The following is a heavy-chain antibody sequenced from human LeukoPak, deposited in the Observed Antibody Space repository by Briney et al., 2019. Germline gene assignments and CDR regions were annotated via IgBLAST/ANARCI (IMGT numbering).Heavy chain of an antibody. D-gene: IGHD6-13*01. J-gene: IGHJ5*02. CDR2: IYPGDSDT. CDR1: GYSFTSYW. V-gene: IGHV5-51*03. Sequence: PGESLKISGKVPGYSFTSYWFGGVRQRSGKGLGWLGIIYPGDSDTRYSPSFQGQVTISADKSISTAYLQWSSLKASDTAMYYCARVPYSSSSGFDPWGQGTLVTVSS. CDR3: ARVPYSSSSGFDP.